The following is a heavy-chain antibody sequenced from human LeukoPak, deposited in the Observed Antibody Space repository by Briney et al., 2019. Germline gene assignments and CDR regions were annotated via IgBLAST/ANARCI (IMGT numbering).Heavy chain of an antibody. D-gene: IGHD6-13*01. CDR2: IYPGDPDT. J-gene: IGHJ4*02. Sequence: KVSCKASGYTFTSYWIGWVRQMPGKGLEWTGIIYPGDPDTRYSPSFQGQVTISADKSISTAYLQWSSLKASDTAMYYCAREASSSWYYWGQGTLVTVSS. V-gene: IGHV5-51*01. CDR3: AREASSSWYY. CDR1: GYTFTSYW.